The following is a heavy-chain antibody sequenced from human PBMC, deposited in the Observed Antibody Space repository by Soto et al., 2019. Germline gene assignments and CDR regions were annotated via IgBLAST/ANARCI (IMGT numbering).Heavy chain of an antibody. D-gene: IGHD4-17*01. Sequence: GESLKISCTCSGYNFFSYWIAWVRQMPGKGLEWMGIMYPGDSDTRYSPSFQGQVTISADKSISTAYLQWSSLKASDTAMYYCAVLLSPRTKPVTVTDVFDIWGQGTMVTVSS. CDR2: MYPGDSDT. J-gene: IGHJ3*02. CDR1: GYNFFSYW. CDR3: AVLLSPRTKPVTVTDVFDI. V-gene: IGHV5-51*01.